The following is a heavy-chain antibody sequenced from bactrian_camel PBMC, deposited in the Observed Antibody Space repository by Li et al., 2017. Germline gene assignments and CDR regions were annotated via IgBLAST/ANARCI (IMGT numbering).Heavy chain of an antibody. D-gene: IGHD4*01. Sequence: VQLVESGGGLVQPGGSLKLSCQASGITFSRYAIHWVRRVPGKGLEWVSAINRDGSITYYADSVKGRFTISGDNAKNTVYLHMNSLKSGDTALYYCATGTTTTDLPSAYWGQGTQVTVS. J-gene: IGHJ4*01. CDR2: INRDGSIT. CDR1: GITFSRYA. CDR3: ATGTTTTDLPSAY. V-gene: IGHV3S40*01.